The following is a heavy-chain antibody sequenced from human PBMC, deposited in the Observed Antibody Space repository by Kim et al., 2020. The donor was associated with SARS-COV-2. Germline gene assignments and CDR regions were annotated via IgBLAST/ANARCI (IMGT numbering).Heavy chain of an antibody. CDR2: K. Sequence: KYYADSVKGRFTISRDNSKNTLYLQMNSLRAEDTAVYYCARGDSSSWCDYWGQGTLVTVSS. CDR3: ARGDSSSWCDY. J-gene: IGHJ4*02. D-gene: IGHD6-13*01. V-gene: IGHV3-33*01.